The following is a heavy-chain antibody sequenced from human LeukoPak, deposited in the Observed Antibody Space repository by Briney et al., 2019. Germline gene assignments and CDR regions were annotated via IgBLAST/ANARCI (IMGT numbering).Heavy chain of an antibody. CDR2: MNPNRGKT. D-gene: IGHD6-6*01. V-gene: IGHV1-8*01. J-gene: IGHJ4*02. Sequence: ASXKVSCKASGYTFTSYDINWVRQATGQGREWMGWMNPNRGKTGYAQKFQGRDTINRNTYISTAYMELSSLRSEDTAVYYCARGRPLGYWGQGTLVTVSS. CDR1: GYTFTSYD. CDR3: ARGRPLGY.